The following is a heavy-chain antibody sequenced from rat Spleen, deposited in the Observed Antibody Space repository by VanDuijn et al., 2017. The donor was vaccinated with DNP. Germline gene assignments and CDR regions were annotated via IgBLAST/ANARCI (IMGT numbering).Heavy chain of an antibody. J-gene: IGHJ2*01. V-gene: IGHV5S13*01. D-gene: IGHD4-3*01. CDR1: GFTFSNYG. CDR2: IRYDGGYT. CDR3: ARWNSGHFDY. Sequence: EVQLVESGGGLVQPGRSLKLSCAASGFTFSNYGMAWVRQAPTKGLEWVAYIRYDGGYTKYGDSVKGRFTISRDNAKNTLYLQMNSLRSEDMATYYCARWNSGHFDYWGQGVMVTVSS.